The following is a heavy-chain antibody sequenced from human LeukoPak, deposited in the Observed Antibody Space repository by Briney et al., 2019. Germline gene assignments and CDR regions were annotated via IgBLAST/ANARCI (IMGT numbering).Heavy chain of an antibody. CDR1: GYTFTSYD. J-gene: IGHJ4*02. CDR3: ARGRAGQQLIYYFDY. Sequence: ASVKVSCKASGYTFTSYDINWVRQATGQGLEWMGWMNPNSGNTGYAQKFQGRVTMTRNTSISTAYIELSSLRSEDTAVYYCARGRAGQQLIYYFDYWGQGTLVTVSS. V-gene: IGHV1-8*01. D-gene: IGHD6-13*01. CDR2: MNPNSGNT.